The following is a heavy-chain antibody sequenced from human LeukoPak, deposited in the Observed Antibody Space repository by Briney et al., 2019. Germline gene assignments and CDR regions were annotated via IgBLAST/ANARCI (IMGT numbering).Heavy chain of an antibody. CDR1: GFTFSNYW. Sequence: GGSLRLSCAVSGFTFSNYWMSWVRQPPGKGLVWVARLTSDETTTYAEPVRGRFTVSIDKSRNTLYLKMNSVRDEDRAVYYCARSSARACDIWGHGTMVTVSS. D-gene: IGHD6-6*01. CDR2: LTSDETT. CDR3: ARSSARACDI. J-gene: IGHJ3*02. V-gene: IGHV3-74*01.